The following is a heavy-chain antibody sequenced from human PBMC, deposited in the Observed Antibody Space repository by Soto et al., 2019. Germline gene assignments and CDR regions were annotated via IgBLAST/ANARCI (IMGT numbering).Heavy chain of an antibody. CDR1: GFDLSGFW. CDR2: ISSDGSDR. CDR3: GRPGYKSRNALDN. J-gene: IGHJ4*02. Sequence: EVELVESGGGLVQSGGSLRLTCVTSGFDLSGFWMHWVRQAPGKGLEWVSRISSDGSDRHYADAVWGRFTISRDNTETTVSLQMDSLRAEDTAVYYCGRPGYKSRNALDNWGQGTQVTVSS. V-gene: IGHV3-74*01. D-gene: IGHD3-10*01.